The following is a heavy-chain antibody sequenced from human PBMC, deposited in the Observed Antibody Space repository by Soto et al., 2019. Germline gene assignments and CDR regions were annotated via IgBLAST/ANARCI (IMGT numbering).Heavy chain of an antibody. D-gene: IGHD5-12*01. CDR2: INPNGGVT. J-gene: IGHJ6*03. CDR3: ARESGGATATLDYYYFYMDV. V-gene: IGHV1-2*04. Sequence: QVQLVQSGAEVKKPGASVTVSCRSSGDTFTDYYMHWVRQAPGQGLEWMGWINPNGGVTKYAQKFQGWVPMTRDKSIRTVYMQLSRLRSDDTAVYYCARESGGATATLDYYYFYMDVWGTGTTVTVSS. CDR1: GDTFTDYY.